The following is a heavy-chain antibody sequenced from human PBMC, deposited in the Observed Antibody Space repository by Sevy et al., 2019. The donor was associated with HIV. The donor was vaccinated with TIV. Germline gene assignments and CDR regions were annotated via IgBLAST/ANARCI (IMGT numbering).Heavy chain of an antibody. CDR1: GYTFTGYY. V-gene: IGHV1-2*06. D-gene: IGHD2-15*01. Sequence: ASVKVSCKASGYTFTGYYMHWVRQAPGQGLEWMGRINPNSGGTNYAQKFQGRVTMTRDTSISTAYMELSRLRSDDTAVYYCASFYCIGGSCSNSYYFDYWGQGTLVTVSS. CDR2: INPNSGGT. J-gene: IGHJ4*02. CDR3: ASFYCIGGSCSNSYYFDY.